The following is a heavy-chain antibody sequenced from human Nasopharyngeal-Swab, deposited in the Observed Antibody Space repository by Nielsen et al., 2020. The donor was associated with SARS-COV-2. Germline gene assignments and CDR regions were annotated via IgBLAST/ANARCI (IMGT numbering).Heavy chain of an antibody. V-gene: IGHV3-9*01. D-gene: IGHD3-10*01. J-gene: IGHJ4*01. CDR3: ARSRSYYASGSLFDF. Sequence: GGSRRLYCAASGFTFDDYGMHWVRQAPGKGLEWVSGISWNSLAIAHADSVRGRFTISRDNGKNSLYLQMNSLRPEDTAFYYCARSRSYYASGSLFDFWGHGTLVTVSS. CDR2: ISWNSLAI. CDR1: GFTFDDYG.